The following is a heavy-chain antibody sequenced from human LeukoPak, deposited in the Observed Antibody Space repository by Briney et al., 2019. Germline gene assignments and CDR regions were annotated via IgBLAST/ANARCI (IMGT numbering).Heavy chain of an antibody. CDR3: VRGDYGDYTLFDY. J-gene: IGHJ4*02. CDR1: GFTVSSNY. D-gene: IGHD4-17*01. CDR2: IYSGGST. V-gene: IGHV3-53*01. Sequence: GGSLRLSCAASGFTVSSNYMSWVRQAPGKGLEWVSVIYSGGSTYYSDSVKGRFTISRDNSKNTLYLQMNSLRAEDTAVYYCVRGDYGDYTLFDYWGQGTLVTVSS.